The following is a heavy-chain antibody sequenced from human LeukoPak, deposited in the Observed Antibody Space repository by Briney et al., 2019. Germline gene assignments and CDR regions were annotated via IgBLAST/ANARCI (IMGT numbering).Heavy chain of an antibody. CDR2: INSDGSST. CDR1: GFTFSSYW. V-gene: IGHV3-74*01. CDR3: ARASSGWYTDSNFDY. Sequence: GGSLRLSCAASGFTFSSYWRHWVRQAPGKGLVWVSRINSDGSSTSYADSVKGRFTISRDNAKNTLYLQMNSLRAEDTAVYYCARASSGWYTDSNFDYWGQGTLVTVSS. J-gene: IGHJ4*02. D-gene: IGHD6-19*01.